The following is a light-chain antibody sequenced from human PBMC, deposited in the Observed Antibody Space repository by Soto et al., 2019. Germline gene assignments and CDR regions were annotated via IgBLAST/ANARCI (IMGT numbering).Light chain of an antibody. V-gene: IGKV1-5*03. Sequence: DTRVTQSASTLSAPEGDRVTITCRASQSISSWLAWYQQKPGTAPKLLIYKASTLPSGVPSRFSGSGSGTEFTLTISSLQPDDFATYYCQQYSDNWTFGQGTKV. CDR3: QQYSDNWT. CDR1: QSISSW. CDR2: KAS. J-gene: IGKJ1*01.